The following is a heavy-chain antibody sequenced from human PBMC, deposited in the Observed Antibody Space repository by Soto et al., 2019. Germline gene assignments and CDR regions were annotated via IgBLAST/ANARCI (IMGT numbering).Heavy chain of an antibody. D-gene: IGHD6-6*01. Sequence: PGGSLRLSCAASKSIFTGYGMHWVRQTPGKGLEWVAVIRFDGTDEHYADSVKGRFTISRDNSKNMLYLQMNSLRVEDTAVYYCAKDKGYSSSSGGFDPWGQGTLVTVSS. V-gene: IGHV3-30*02. J-gene: IGHJ5*02. CDR1: KSIFTGYG. CDR3: AKDKGYSSSSGGFDP. CDR2: IRFDGTDE.